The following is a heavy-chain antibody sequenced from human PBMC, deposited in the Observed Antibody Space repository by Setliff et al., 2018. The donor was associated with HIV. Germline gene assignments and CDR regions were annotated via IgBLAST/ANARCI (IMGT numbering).Heavy chain of an antibody. CDR1: GFTFSSYW. J-gene: IGHJ4*02. CDR3: TRDHESSGWFRGYIDY. CDR2: INSDGSST. V-gene: IGHV3-74*01. D-gene: IGHD6-19*01. Sequence: PGESLKISCAASGFTFSSYWMHWVRQAPGKGLVWVSRINSDGSSTSYADSVKGRFTISRDNAKNTLYLQMNSLRAEDTAVYYCTRDHESSGWFRGYIDYWGPGTLVTVSS.